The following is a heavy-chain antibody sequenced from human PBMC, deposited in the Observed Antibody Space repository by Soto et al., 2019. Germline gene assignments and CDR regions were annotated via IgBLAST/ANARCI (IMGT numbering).Heavy chain of an antibody. J-gene: IGHJ4*01. V-gene: IGHV3-33*08. CDR3: ATDAGSAPFDY. D-gene: IGHD3-10*01. CDR2: IWSDGSYK. Sequence: PGGSLRLSCAASGFTFRTYGMHWVRQAPGKGLEWVAVIWSDGSYKIYADSVKGRFTISRDNSKNTLYLQLNSLRVEDTAVYYCATDAGSAPFDYWGHGTLVTVSS. CDR1: GFTFRTYG.